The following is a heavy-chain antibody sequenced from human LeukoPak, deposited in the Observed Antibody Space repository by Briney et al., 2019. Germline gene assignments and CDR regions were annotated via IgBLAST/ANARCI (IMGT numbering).Heavy chain of an antibody. D-gene: IGHD3-3*01. J-gene: IGHJ6*03. CDR3: ARSGSERLPGTHYYYFYMDV. CDR2: INPSGGST. Sequence: GASVKVSCKASGYTFTSYYMHWVRQAPGQGLEWMGIINPSGGSTSYAQKFQGRVTITRNTSISTAYMELSSLRSEDTAVYYCARSGSERLPGTHYYYFYMDVWGKGTTVTVSS. CDR1: GYTFTSYY. V-gene: IGHV1-46*01.